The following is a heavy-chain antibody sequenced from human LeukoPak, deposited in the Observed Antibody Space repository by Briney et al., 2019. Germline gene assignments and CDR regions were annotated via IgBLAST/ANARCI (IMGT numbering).Heavy chain of an antibody. J-gene: IGHJ6*04. D-gene: IGHD3-10*01. CDR2: ISSSSSYI. V-gene: IGHV3-21*01. CDR1: EFTFFTYS. Sequence: GGSLRLSCAASEFTFFTYSMTWVRQAPGKGLEWVSSISSSSSYIYYADSVKGRFTISRDNAKNSLYLQMNSLRAEDTAVYYCARDCRFRRGVNPSDVWGKGTTVTVSS. CDR3: ARDCRFRRGVNPSDV.